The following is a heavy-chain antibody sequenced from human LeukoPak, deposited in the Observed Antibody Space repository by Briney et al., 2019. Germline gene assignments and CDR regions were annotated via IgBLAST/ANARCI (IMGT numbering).Heavy chain of an antibody. CDR2: ISTSGSTI. V-gene: IGHV3-11*04. CDR3: AMSGYYTPNFDY. D-gene: IGHD3-22*01. CDR1: GFTFSDYY. J-gene: IGHJ4*02. Sequence: PGGSLRLSCAASGFTFSDYYMSWIRQAPGKGLEWVSYISTSGSTIYYADSVKGRFTISRDNSKNTLYLQMNSLRAEDTAVYYCAMSGYYTPNFDYWGQGTLVTVSS.